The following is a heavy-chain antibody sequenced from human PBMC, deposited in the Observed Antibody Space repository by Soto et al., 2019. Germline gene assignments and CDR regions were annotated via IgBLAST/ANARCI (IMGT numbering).Heavy chain of an antibody. CDR1: GYTFTSYG. CDR3: ARGPPSYYDSSGYYKYFDY. D-gene: IGHD3-22*01. Sequence: QVQLVQSGAEVKKPGASVKVSCKASGYTFTSYGISWVRQAPGQGLEWMGWISAYNGNTNYEQKLQGRVTMTTDTSTSTAYMELRSLRSDYTAVYYCARGPPSYYDSSGYYKYFDYWGQGTLVTVSS. J-gene: IGHJ4*02. CDR2: ISAYNGNT. V-gene: IGHV1-18*01.